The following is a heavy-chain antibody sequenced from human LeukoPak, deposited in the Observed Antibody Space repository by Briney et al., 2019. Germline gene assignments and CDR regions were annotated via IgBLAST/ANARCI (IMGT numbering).Heavy chain of an antibody. D-gene: IGHD3-3*01. CDR1: GFTPSIYD. V-gene: IGHV3-48*03. J-gene: IGHJ4*02. CDR2: ISSGGSAK. Sequence: LRLSFPAPGFTPSIYDTNCHRQTPRTPLETTSYISSGGSAKYYEESVKGRFTISRDNSENSLYLQMNSLRVEDTAIYYCAIDGSFGFFDYWGQGTLVTVSS. CDR3: AIDGSFGFFDY.